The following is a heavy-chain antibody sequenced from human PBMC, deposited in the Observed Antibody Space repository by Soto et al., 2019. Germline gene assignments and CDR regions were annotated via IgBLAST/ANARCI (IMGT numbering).Heavy chain of an antibody. CDR1: GYTFTHYY. CDR2: INPASGST. CDR3: ARDLAAGDH. V-gene: IGHV1-46*01. Sequence: QVQLVQSGAEVKKPGASVKVSCRTSGYTFTHYYIHWVRQAPGQGLEWLGIINPASGSTNYAQDFQGRVPLNMETSKTTGYRELSGLSAEDAAIFSCARDLAAGDHWGQGTLVTVSS. J-gene: IGHJ4*02. D-gene: IGHD6-13*01.